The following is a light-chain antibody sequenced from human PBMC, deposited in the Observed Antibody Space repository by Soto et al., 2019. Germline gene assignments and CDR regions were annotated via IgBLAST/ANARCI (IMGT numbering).Light chain of an antibody. CDR2: DVS. J-gene: IGLJ3*02. CDR3: SSYTSSSTVV. Sequence: QSALTQPASVSGSPGQSITLSCTGTSSDVGGYNYVCWYQQHPGKAPRLIIYDVSNRTSGVSNRFSGSKPGNTASLSISGLQAEDQADYYCSSYTSSSTVVYGGGTELT. CDR1: SSDVGGYNY. V-gene: IGLV2-14*03.